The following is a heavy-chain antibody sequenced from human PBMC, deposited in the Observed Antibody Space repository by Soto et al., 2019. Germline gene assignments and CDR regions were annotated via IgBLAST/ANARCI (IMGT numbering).Heavy chain of an antibody. D-gene: IGHD3-3*01. J-gene: IGHJ4*02. CDR3: ARNLFGVIIMGDY. V-gene: IGHV1-18*04. CDR1: GYTFTSYG. CDR2: ISTYRGNT. Sequence: ASLKVSCKASGYTFTSYGISWVRQAPGQGLEWMGWISTYRGNTDYARKFQGRITMTTDTSTDTVYMELRSLRSDDTAVYFCARNLFGVIIMGDYWGQGTLVTVSS.